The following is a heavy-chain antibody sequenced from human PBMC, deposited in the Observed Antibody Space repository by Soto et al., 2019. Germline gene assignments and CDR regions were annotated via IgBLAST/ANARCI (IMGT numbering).Heavy chain of an antibody. J-gene: IGHJ4*02. Sequence: QITLEETGPTLVKPTQTLTLTCTFSGFSLTTGRVGVGWIRQPPGKALEWLAVIHWNDDNHYSPSLKSRLTNTKDTHKHQVALTLTNMAPVDTATYYCPRRLVRSGQGYRGQGTLVTVSS. D-gene: IGHD3-3*01. CDR3: PRRLVRSGQGY. V-gene: IGHV2-5*01. CDR1: GFSLTTGRVG. CDR2: IHWNDDN.